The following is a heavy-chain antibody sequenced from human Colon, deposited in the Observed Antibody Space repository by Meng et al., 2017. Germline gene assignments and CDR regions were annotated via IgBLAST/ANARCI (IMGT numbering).Heavy chain of an antibody. Sequence: QVQLGQSGAEVKKPGASVKISCKASGYSFRPYAINWVRHIPGQGLQWMGWINMYTAEPSYVEGFTGRFVFSLDISVSTAYLEISNLKAEDTALYFCARHNGNSDFDYWGQGTLVTVSS. CDR1: GYSFRPYA. CDR2: INMYTAEP. J-gene: IGHJ4*02. D-gene: IGHD4-23*01. V-gene: IGHV7-4-1*02. CDR3: ARHNGNSDFDY.